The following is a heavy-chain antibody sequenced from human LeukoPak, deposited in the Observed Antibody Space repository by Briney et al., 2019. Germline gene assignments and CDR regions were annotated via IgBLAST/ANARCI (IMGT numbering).Heavy chain of an antibody. CDR3: ARFRRAGYSSGWYLPFDDY. Sequence: PSETLSLTCTVSGGSISSSSYYWGWIRQPPGKGLEWIGSIYYSGSTYYNPSLKSRVTISVDKSKNQFSLKLSSVTAADTAVYYCARFRRAGYSSGWYLPFDDYWGQGTLVTVSS. V-gene: IGHV4-39*07. D-gene: IGHD6-19*01. CDR2: IYYSGST. J-gene: IGHJ4*02. CDR1: GGSISSSSYY.